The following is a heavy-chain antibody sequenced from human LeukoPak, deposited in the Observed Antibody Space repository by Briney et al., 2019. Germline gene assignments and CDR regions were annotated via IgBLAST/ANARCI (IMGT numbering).Heavy chain of an antibody. CDR3: ARLREIPVFGVVTKSTSYFDC. Sequence: GGSLRLSCVASGFTFDDYGMSWVRQAPGKGLELVANIKLDRSEKYYVDSVKGRFTISRDNAKNSLNLQMNSLRAEDTAVYYCARLREIPVFGVVTKSTSYFDCWGQGTLVTVSS. CDR1: GFTFDDYG. CDR2: IKLDRSEK. V-gene: IGHV3-7*01. J-gene: IGHJ4*02. D-gene: IGHD3-3*01.